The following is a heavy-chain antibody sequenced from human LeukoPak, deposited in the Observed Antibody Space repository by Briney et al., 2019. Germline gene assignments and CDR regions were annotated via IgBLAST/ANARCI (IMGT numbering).Heavy chain of an antibody. D-gene: IGHD3-3*01. CDR1: GFTFGKYW. V-gene: IGHV3-7*03. CDR2: IKLDGSEK. J-gene: IGHJ4*02. Sequence: GGSLRLSCVASGFTFGKYWMGWVRQAPGKGLEWVANIKLDGSEKNYVDSVKGRFTISRDNTKNSLYLQMNSLRVEDTAVFYCARDQYDTWSRRGNFDSWGQGTLVIVSS. CDR3: ARDQYDTWSRRGNFDS.